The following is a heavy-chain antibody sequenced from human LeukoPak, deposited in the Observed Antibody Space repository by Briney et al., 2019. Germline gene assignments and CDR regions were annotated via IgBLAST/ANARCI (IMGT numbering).Heavy chain of an antibody. CDR2: ISGSSGST. CDR3: AKDYVSGDGYWDFDY. D-gene: IGHD5-24*01. J-gene: IGHJ4*02. CDR1: GLTFSNAW. V-gene: IGHV3-23*01. Sequence: PGGSLRLSCAASGLTFSNAWMSWVRQAPGKGLEWVSHISGSSGSTYYADSVKGRFTISRDNSKNTLSLQMNSLRAEDTAVYYCAKDYVSGDGYWDFDYWGQGTLVTVSS.